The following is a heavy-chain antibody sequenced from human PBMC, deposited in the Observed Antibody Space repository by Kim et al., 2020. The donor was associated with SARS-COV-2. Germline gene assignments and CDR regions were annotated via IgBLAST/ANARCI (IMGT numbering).Heavy chain of an antibody. J-gene: IGHJ6*02. D-gene: IGHD3-10*01. CDR1: GFTFGSYS. Sequence: GGSLRLSCAASGFTFGSYSMNWVRQAPGKGLEWVSSISSSSSYIYYADSVKGRFTISRDNAKNSLYLQMNSLRAEDTAVYYCARRWFGGYYYGMDVWGQGTTVTVSS. CDR3: ARRWFGGYYYGMDV. CDR2: ISSSSSYI. V-gene: IGHV3-21*01.